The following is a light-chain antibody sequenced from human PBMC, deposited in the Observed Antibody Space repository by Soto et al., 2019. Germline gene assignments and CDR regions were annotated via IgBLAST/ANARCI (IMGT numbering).Light chain of an antibody. J-gene: IGKJ3*01. CDR3: QQSYGSPPFT. CDR2: EAS. V-gene: IGKV1-39*01. Sequence: DIQLTQSPSPLSASVGDRVYITCRTSQDVRSYLNWYQAKPGKAPKLLVYEASTLESGVPSRFSGSGSGTDFTLTISSLQPEDSATYYCQQSYGSPPFTFGPGTRVDI. CDR1: QDVRSY.